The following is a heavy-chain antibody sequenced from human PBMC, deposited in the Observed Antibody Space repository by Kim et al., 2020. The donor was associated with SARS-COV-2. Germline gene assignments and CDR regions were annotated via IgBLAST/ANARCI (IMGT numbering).Heavy chain of an antibody. J-gene: IGHJ6*03. D-gene: IGHD2-2*01. CDR1: GFTFSSYA. V-gene: IGHV3-64*01. CDR3: ARESTPAASYYYYYYMDV. Sequence: GGSLRLSCAASGFTFSSYAMHWVRQAPGKGLEYVSAISSNGGSTYYANSVKGRFTISRDNSKNTLYLQMGSLRAEDMAVYYCARESTPAASYYYYYYMDVWGKGTTLTVSS. CDR2: ISSNGGST.